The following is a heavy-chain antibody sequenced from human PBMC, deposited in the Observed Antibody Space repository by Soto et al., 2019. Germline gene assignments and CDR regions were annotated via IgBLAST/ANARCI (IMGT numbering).Heavy chain of an antibody. D-gene: IGHD6-6*01. CDR2: TNTYGSEK. CDR1: GFTFSDSW. CDR3: ARTPRLLDS. Sequence: GGSLRLSCAASGFTFSDSWMNWVRQAPGKGLEWVAYTNTYGSEKNYVDSVKGRFTISRDNAENSLYLQMNSLRVEDTAVYYCARTPRLLDSWGQGTLVTVSS. J-gene: IGHJ4*02. V-gene: IGHV3-7*01.